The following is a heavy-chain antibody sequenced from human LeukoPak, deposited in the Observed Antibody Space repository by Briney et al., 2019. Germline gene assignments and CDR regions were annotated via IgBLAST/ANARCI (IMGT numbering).Heavy chain of an antibody. J-gene: IGHJ4*02. CDR2: INHSGST. Sequence: SETLSLTCAVYGGSFSGYYWSWIRQPPGKGLEWIGEINHSGSTNYNPSLKSRVTISVDTSKNQFSLKLSSVTTADTAVYYCARGLSPRINMVRGVRPPFRGVFDYWGQGTLVTVSS. CDR3: ARGLSPRINMVRGVRPPFRGVFDY. V-gene: IGHV4-34*01. D-gene: IGHD3-10*01. CDR1: GGSFSGYY.